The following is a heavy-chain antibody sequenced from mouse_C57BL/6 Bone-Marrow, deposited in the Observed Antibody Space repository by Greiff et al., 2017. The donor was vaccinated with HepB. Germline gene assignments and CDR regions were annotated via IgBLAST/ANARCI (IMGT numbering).Heavy chain of an antibody. Sequence: EVKVVESEGGLVQPGSSMKLSCTASGFTFSDYYMAWVRQVPEKGLEWVANINYDGSSTYYLDSLKSRFIISRDNAKNILYLQMSSLKSEDTATYYCARGVIKHYFDYWGQGTTLTVSS. D-gene: IGHD2-4*01. CDR3: ARGVIKHYFDY. V-gene: IGHV5-16*01. CDR2: INYDGSST. J-gene: IGHJ2*01. CDR1: GFTFSDYY.